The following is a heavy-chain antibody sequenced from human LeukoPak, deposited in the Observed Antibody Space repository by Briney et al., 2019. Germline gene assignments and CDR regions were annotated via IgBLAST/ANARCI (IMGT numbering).Heavy chain of an antibody. D-gene: IGHD3-22*01. V-gene: IGHV1-3*01. CDR3: AKDYYDSSGWIWYYGMDV. CDR2: INAGNGNT. J-gene: IGHJ6*02. CDR1: GYTFASYA. Sequence: ASVTVSCKASGYTFASYAMHWVRQAPGQRLEWMGWINAGNGNTKYSQKFQGRVTITRDTSASTAYMELSSLRSEDTAVYYCAKDYYDSSGWIWYYGMDVWGQGTTVTVSS.